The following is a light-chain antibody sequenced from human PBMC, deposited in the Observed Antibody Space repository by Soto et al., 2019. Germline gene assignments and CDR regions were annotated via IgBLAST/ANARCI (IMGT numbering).Light chain of an antibody. Sequence: QSALTQPASVSGSPVQSITISCTGTSSDVGGYNYVSWYQQHPGKAPKLMIYEVSNRPSGVSNRFSGSKSGNTASLTISGLQAEDESDYYCSSYTSSSTPWVFGGGTTLTVL. CDR2: EVS. V-gene: IGLV2-14*01. J-gene: IGLJ3*02. CDR3: SSYTSSSTPWV. CDR1: SSDVGGYNY.